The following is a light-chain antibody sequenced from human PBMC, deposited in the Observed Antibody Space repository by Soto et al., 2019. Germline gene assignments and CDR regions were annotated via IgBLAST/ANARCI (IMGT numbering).Light chain of an antibody. J-gene: IGKJ2*01. CDR3: QQYNSYT. CDR1: QSISSW. V-gene: IGKV1-5*01. Sequence: DIQMTQSPSTLSASVGDRVTITCRASQSISSWLAWYQQKPGKAPKLLIYDASSLESGDPSRFSGSGSGTEFTLTISSLQPDDFATYYCQQYNSYTFGQGTKLEIK. CDR2: DAS.